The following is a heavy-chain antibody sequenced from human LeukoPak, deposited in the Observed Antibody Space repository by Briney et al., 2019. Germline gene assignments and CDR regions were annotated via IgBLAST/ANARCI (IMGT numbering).Heavy chain of an antibody. J-gene: IGHJ3*02. CDR3: ARLTGYRIESAFDI. Sequence: SETLSLTCAVSGASIRNYYWSWIRQSPGKGLEWIGYVFTGGTTNYNPSLKSRVTISVDTSKNQFSLKLSSVTAADTAVYYCARLTGYRIESAFDIWGQGTMVTVSS. D-gene: IGHD3-9*01. CDR1: GASIRNYY. V-gene: IGHV4-59*01. CDR2: VFTGGTT.